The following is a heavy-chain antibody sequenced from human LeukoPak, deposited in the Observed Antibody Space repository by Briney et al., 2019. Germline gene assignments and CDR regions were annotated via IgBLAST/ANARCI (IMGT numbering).Heavy chain of an antibody. Sequence: GESLKISCKGSGYSFTSYWIGWVRQMPGKGLEWMGIIYPGDSDTRYSPSFQGQVTISADKSISTAYLQWSSLKASDTAMYYCARDVSGIGGNPNWFDPWGQGTLVIVSS. J-gene: IGHJ5*02. CDR3: ARDVSGIGGNPNWFDP. CDR2: IYPGDSDT. CDR1: GYSFTSYW. V-gene: IGHV5-51*01. D-gene: IGHD3-10*01.